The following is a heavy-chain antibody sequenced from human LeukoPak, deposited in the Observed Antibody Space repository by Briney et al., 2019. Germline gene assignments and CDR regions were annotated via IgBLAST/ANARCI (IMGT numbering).Heavy chain of an antibody. CDR2: VSGSGGST. CDR3: AKDAAPDWLTHDC. Sequence: GGSLRLSCAASGFTFGSYAMSWVRQAPGKGLEWVSGVSGSGGSTYYADAVKGRFTISRDNSKNTLYLHMNSLRAEDTAVYYCAKDAAPDWLTHDCWGQGTLVNGSS. V-gene: IGHV3-23*01. D-gene: IGHD3-9*01. J-gene: IGHJ4*02. CDR1: GFTFGSYA.